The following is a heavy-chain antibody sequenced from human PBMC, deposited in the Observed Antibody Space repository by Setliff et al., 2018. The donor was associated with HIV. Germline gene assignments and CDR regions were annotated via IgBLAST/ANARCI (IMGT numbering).Heavy chain of an antibody. CDR3: AKGPEQVIRYYYYFMDV. V-gene: IGHV3-21*06. Sequence: PGGSLRLSCVASGFTLSTYRMNWVRQAPGKGLEWVSSIIRDSSYIFDADSVKGRFTISRDDSKNILYLQMNSLKAEDTAVYYCAKGPEQVIRYYYYFMDVWGKGTTVTVSS. CDR2: IIRDSSYI. J-gene: IGHJ6*03. CDR1: GFTLSTYR. D-gene: IGHD2-21*01.